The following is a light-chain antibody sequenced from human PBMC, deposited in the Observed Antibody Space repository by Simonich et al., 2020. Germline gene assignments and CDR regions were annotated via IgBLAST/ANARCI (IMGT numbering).Light chain of an antibody. V-gene: IGLV1-40*01. J-gene: IGLJ3*02. CDR2: GNS. CDR3: QSYDSSLSGWV. CDR1: SSNNGAGYD. Sequence: QSVLTQPPSVSGAPGQRVTISCTGSSSNNGAGYDVHWYQQLPGTAPKLLIYGNSNRPSAVPDRFSGSKSGTSASLAITGLQAEDEADYYCQSYDSSLSGWVFGGGTKLTVL.